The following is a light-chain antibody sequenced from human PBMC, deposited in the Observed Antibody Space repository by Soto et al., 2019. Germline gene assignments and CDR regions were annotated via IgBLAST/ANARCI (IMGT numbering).Light chain of an antibody. CDR1: SSDVGGHNY. CDR3: CSYAGSYPYV. Sequence: QSALTQPRSVSGSHGQYVTISCTGTSSDVGGHNYVSWYQQYPGKAPRLLLSSVSKRPSGAPDRFSGSKSRNTASLTISGLQAEDEADYYCCSYAGSYPYVFGTGTKVTVL. V-gene: IGLV2-11*01. J-gene: IGLJ1*01. CDR2: SVS.